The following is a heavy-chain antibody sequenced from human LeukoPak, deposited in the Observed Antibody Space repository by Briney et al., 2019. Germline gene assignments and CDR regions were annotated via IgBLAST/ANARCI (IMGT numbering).Heavy chain of an antibody. Sequence: PGASLRLSCAASGFTFSDYYMSWIRQAPGKGLEWVSYISNSGSTIYYADSVKGRFTISRDNAKNSLYLQMNSLRAEDTAVYYCARELYYDSSGYYYFTNDAFDIWGQGTMVTVSS. CDR1: GFTFSDYY. J-gene: IGHJ3*02. CDR3: ARELYYDSSGYYYFTNDAFDI. V-gene: IGHV3-11*04. D-gene: IGHD3-22*01. CDR2: ISNSGSTI.